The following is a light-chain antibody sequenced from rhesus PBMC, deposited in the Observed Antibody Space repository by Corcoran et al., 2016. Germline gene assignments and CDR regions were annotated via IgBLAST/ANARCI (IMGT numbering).Light chain of an antibody. Sequence: DIQMTQSPSSLSASVGDRVTITCQASQGISSWLAWYQQKPGKAPKLLICAASSLQSGVPSRFSGSGSGTNFTLTISSLQSEDFATYYCQHYYSTHRTFGQGTKVEIK. CDR2: AAS. J-gene: IGKJ1*01. CDR3: QHYYSTHRT. V-gene: IGKV1-18*01. CDR1: QGISSW.